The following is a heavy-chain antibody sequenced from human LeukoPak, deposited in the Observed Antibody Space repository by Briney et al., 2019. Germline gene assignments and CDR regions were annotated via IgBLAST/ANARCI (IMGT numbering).Heavy chain of an antibody. Sequence: GGSLRLSCAASGFTFSNAWMTWVRQAPGKGLEWVGRFKSKTDGGTTDYAAPVKGRFTISRDDSRNTLYLQMNSLKTEDTAVYYCATLPLGYCSSDTCYAYYDYWGQGTLITVSS. V-gene: IGHV3-15*01. J-gene: IGHJ4*02. CDR2: FKSKTDGGTT. CDR1: GFTFSNAW. D-gene: IGHD2-2*01. CDR3: ATLPLGYCSSDTCYAYYDY.